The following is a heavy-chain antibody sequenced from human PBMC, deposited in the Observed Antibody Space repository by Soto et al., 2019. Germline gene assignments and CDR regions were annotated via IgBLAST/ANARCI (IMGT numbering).Heavy chain of an antibody. CDR2: INPDNANT. D-gene: IGHD5-12*01. CDR1: GYRFIRPA. Sequence: GQATSKACGYRFIRPALHWLRQAPGQRLEWMGWINPDNANTKYSQNFQGRVTFTRDTSATTAYMELSSLRSEDTAVYFCARAPGRGLYSDYWREGTLVTV. J-gene: IGHJ4*02. V-gene: IGHV1-3*01. CDR3: ARAPGRGLYSDY.